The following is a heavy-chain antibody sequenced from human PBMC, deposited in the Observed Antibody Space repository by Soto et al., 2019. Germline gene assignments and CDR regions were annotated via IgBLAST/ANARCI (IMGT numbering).Heavy chain of an antibody. V-gene: IGHV3-30*04. CDR1: GVTFRNYA. Sequence: QVQLVDSGGGVVQPGRYLRLSCAASGVTFRNYAMHWVRQAPGKGLEGVALISNDGSNKYYADSVKGRFTISRDNSQNALYLQMNTLRDEDTAVYFCAKVPLRAYYFDYWGQGTLVTVSS. CDR3: AKVPLRAYYFDY. CDR2: ISNDGSNK. J-gene: IGHJ4*02. D-gene: IGHD5-12*01.